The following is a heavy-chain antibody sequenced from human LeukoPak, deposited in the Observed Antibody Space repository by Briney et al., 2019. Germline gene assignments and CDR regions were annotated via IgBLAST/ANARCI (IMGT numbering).Heavy chain of an antibody. Sequence: PSETLFLTCTVSDGSISSYYWNWIRQPAGKGLEWIGRIYTSGSTNYNSSLKSRVSMSVDTSKNQFSLKLSSVTAADTAVYYCVEMATTTDYWGQGTLVTVSS. CDR2: IYTSGST. D-gene: IGHD5-24*01. V-gene: IGHV4-4*07. J-gene: IGHJ4*02. CDR3: VEMATTTDY. CDR1: DGSISSYY.